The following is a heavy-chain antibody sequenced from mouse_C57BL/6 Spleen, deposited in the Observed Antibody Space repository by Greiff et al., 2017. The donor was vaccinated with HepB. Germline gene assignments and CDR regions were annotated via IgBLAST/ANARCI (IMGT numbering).Heavy chain of an antibody. CDR2: ISSGGSYT. J-gene: IGHJ2*01. CDR1: GFTFSSYG. CDR3: ARHRGDY. V-gene: IGHV5-6*01. Sequence: EVQLVESGGDLVKPGGSLKLSCAASGFTFSSYGMSWVRQTPDKRLEWVATISSGGSYTYYPDSVKGRFTISRDNAKNTLYLQMSNLKSEDTAMYYCARHRGDYWGQGTTLTVSS. D-gene: IGHD3-1*01.